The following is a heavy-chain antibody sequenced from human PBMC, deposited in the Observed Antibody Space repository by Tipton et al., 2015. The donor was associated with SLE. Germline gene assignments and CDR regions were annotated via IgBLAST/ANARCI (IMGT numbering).Heavy chain of an antibody. Sequence: TLSLTCNVSGDSINNHYWTWIRQPPGQTLEWIGFFYFTGRTPYNPSLESRVTISIDTSKNQVSLKLTSVTAADTAVYYCARTVRVFDYWGQGALVTVSS. J-gene: IGHJ4*02. CDR3: ARTVRVFDY. CDR1: GDSINNHY. CDR2: FYFTGRT. V-gene: IGHV4-59*11. D-gene: IGHD3-10*01.